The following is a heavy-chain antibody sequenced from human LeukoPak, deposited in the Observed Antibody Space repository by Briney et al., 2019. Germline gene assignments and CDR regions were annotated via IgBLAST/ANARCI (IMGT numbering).Heavy chain of an antibody. CDR1: GFTFSTYS. V-gene: IGHV3-48*01. J-gene: IGHJ4*02. CDR3: ARDYYSSSWDNGY. D-gene: IGHD6-13*01. CDR2: ISPSSSTI. Sequence: GWSLRLSCAASGFTFSTYSMNWVRQAPGKGLEWVSYISPSSSTIYYADSVKGRFTISRDNDKNSLYLQMNSLRAEDTAVYYCARDYYSSSWDNGYWGQGTLVTDSS.